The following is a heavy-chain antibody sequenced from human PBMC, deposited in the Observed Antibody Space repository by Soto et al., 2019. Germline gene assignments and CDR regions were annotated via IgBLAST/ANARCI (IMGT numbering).Heavy chain of an antibody. CDR3: AKLDTSGDMPTMAAAETH. Sequence: QVQLVQSGAEVKKPGASVKVSCRASGYTFNGYYLHWVRQAPGEGPEWMGWINPNSGGTNYAQKFEGRVTMTGDTSISTAYMELTRLRPDDTALYYCAKLDTSGDMPTMAAAETHWGQGTLVTVSS. CDR1: GYTFNGYY. V-gene: IGHV1-2*02. J-gene: IGHJ1*01. D-gene: IGHD6-13*01. CDR2: INPNSGGT.